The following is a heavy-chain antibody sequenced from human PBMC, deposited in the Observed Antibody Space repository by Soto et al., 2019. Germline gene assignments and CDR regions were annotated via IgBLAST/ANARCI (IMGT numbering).Heavy chain of an antibody. Sequence: TLSLTCTVSGGCISSGGYYWSWIRQHPGKGLEWIGYIYYSGSTYYNPSLKSRVTISVDTSKNQFSLKLSSVTAADTAVYYCARETMVTSGLYYYYGMDVWGQGTTVTVSS. J-gene: IGHJ6*02. CDR3: ARETMVTSGLYYYYGMDV. CDR2: IYYSGST. D-gene: IGHD3-10*01. CDR1: GGCISSGGYY. V-gene: IGHV4-31*03.